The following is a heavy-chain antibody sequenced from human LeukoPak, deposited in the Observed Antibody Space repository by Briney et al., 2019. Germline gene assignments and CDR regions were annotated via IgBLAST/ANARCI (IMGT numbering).Heavy chain of an antibody. J-gene: IGHJ4*02. D-gene: IGHD6-6*01. V-gene: IGHV1-8*01. CDR1: GYTFTSYD. Sequence: ASVKVSCKASGYTFTSYDINWVRQATGQGLEWMGWMNPNSGNTGYAQKFPGRVTMTSNTSISTDYMELSSLRSEDTAVYYCARGYPPFSSSPDYWGQGTLVTVSS. CDR2: MNPNSGNT. CDR3: ARGYPPFSSSPDY.